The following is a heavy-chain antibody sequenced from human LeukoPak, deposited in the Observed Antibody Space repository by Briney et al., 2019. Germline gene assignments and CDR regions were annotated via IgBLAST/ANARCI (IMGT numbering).Heavy chain of an antibody. J-gene: IGHJ4*02. V-gene: IGHV4-31*03. CDR3: TREGQDRTFDY. CDR2: IYYSGST. Sequence: KASETLSLTCTVSGGSISSGGYYWSWIRQHPGKGLEWIGYIYYSGSTYYNPSLKSRVTISVDTSKNQFSLKLSSVTAADTAVYYCTREGQDRTFDYWGQGTLVTVSS. CDR1: GGSISSGGYY.